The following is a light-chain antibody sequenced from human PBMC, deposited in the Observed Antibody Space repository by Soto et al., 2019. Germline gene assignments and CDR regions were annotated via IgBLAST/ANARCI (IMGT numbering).Light chain of an antibody. CDR2: GAS. Sequence: DIELTQSPGTLSLSPGERATLSCRASQSVSSSYLAWYQQKPGQAPRLLIYGASSRATGIPERFSGSGSGTDFTLTISRLEPEDFAVYYCQQNGRSPLTFGRGTKLEIK. V-gene: IGKV3-20*01. CDR1: QSVSSSY. CDR3: QQNGRSPLT. J-gene: IGKJ4*01.